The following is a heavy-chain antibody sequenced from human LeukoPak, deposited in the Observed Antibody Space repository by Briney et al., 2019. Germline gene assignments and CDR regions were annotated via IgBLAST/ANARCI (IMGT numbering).Heavy chain of an antibody. Sequence: PGGSLRLSCAASGFTFSSYSMNWVRQAPGRGLEWVSYISSSSSTIYYADSVKGRFTISRDNAKNSLYLQMNSLRAEDTAVYYCARVRRIYDSSGYFDYWGQGTLVTVSS. CDR1: GFTFSSYS. CDR2: ISSSSSTI. J-gene: IGHJ4*02. CDR3: ARVRRIYDSSGYFDY. D-gene: IGHD3-22*01. V-gene: IGHV3-48*01.